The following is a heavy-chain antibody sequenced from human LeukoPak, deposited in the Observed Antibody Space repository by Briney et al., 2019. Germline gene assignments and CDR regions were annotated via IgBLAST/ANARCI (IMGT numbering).Heavy chain of an antibody. CDR2: INTNTGNP. CDR3: ARERTTVTLGWFDP. Sequence: ASVKVSCKASGYTFTRYSMNWVRQAPGQGLEWMGWINTNTGNPTYAQGFTGRFVFSLDTSVSTAYLQISSLKAEDTAVYYCARERTTVTLGWFDPWGQGTLVTVSS. CDR1: GYTFTRYS. J-gene: IGHJ5*02. V-gene: IGHV7-4-1*02. D-gene: IGHD4-17*01.